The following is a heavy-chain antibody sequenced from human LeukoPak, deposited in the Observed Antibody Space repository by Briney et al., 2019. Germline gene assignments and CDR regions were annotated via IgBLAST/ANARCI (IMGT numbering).Heavy chain of an antibody. CDR1: GFTFSSYW. D-gene: IGHD3-22*01. CDR2: ISSSSSYI. Sequence: GGSLRLSCAASGFTFSSYWMSWVRQAPGKGLEWVSSISSSSSYIYYADSVKGRFTISRDNAKNSLYLQMNSLRAEDTAVYYCARDSGGWYYDSSGSLDFDYWGQGTLVTVSS. J-gene: IGHJ4*02. CDR3: ARDSGGWYYDSSGSLDFDY. V-gene: IGHV3-21*01.